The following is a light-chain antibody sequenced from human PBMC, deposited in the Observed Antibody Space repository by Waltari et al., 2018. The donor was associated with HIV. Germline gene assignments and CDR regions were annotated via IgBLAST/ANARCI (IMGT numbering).Light chain of an antibody. Sequence: QPVVTKDPSFSVSPGGTVPLTCALSSDPVPINYYPAWFQHTPGPAPRTLISSTYPRSSGVPVRFSGSILGNKAALTITGAQADDDSVYFCALYMTGAKWVFGGGTKLTVL. V-gene: IGLV8-61*01. CDR2: STY. CDR3: ALYMTGAKWV. CDR1: SDPVPINYY. J-gene: IGLJ3*02.